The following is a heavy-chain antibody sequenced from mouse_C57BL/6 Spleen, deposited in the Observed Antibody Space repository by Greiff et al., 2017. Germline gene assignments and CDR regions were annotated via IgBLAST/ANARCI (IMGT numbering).Heavy chain of an antibody. CDR3: ARDLGRGYFDY. J-gene: IGHJ2*01. V-gene: IGHV5-16*01. Sequence: EVKVVESEGGLVQPGSSMKLSCTASGFTFSDYYMAWVRQVPEKGLEWVANINYDGSSTYYLDSLKSRFIISRDNAKNILYLQMSSLESEDTATYYCARDLGRGYFDYWGQGTTLTVSS. CDR1: GFTFSDYY. D-gene: IGHD4-1*01. CDR2: INYDGSST.